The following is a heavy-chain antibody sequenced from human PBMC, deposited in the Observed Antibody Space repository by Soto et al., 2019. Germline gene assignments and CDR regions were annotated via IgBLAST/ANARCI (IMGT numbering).Heavy chain of an antibody. Sequence: SETLSLTCTVSGDSITNAAYYWGWIRQPPGKGLECIGIIYYSGNTYYSPSLKSRVTMSVDTSKNQFSLKLSSVSAADTSMYYCARVYGLGSYYFDYWGQGTLVTVSS. CDR3: ARVYGLGSYYFDY. V-gene: IGHV4-39*01. J-gene: IGHJ4*02. D-gene: IGHD3-10*01. CDR1: GDSITNAAYY. CDR2: IYYSGNT.